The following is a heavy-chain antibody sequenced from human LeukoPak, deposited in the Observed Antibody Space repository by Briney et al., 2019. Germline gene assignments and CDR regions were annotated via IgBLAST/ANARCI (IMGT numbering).Heavy chain of an antibody. V-gene: IGHV4-59*01. CDR2: IYYSGST. Sequence: PSETLSLTCTVSGGSISSYYWSWIRQPPGKGLEWIGYIYYSGSTNYNPSLKSRVTISVDTSKNQYSLKLSSVTAADTAVYYCATMVRGVINYWGQGTLVTVSS. CDR3: ATMVRGVINY. J-gene: IGHJ4*02. D-gene: IGHD3-10*01. CDR1: GGSISSYY.